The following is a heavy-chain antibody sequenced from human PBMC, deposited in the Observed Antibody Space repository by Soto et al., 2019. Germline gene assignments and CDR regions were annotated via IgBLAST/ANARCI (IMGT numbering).Heavy chain of an antibody. CDR3: ARDRQWLVTLNLTSFDS. CDR2: INSNNGGT. V-gene: IGHV1-2*02. J-gene: IGHJ4*02. D-gene: IGHD6-19*01. CDR1: GYTFTGYD. Sequence: ASVKGSCKASGYTFTGYDMHGARQAPGQGREWMGWINSNNGGTNYAQKLQGRVTMTTDTSTSTAYMELRSVRSDDTAVYYCARDRQWLVTLNLTSFDSWGQGTLVPVSS.